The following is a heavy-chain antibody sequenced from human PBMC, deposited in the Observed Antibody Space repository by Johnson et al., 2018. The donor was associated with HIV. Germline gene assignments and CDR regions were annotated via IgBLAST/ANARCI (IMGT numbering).Heavy chain of an antibody. J-gene: IGHJ3*02. CDR2: ISYDGSNK. D-gene: IGHD5-12*01. Sequence: QVQLVESGGGLVQPGGSLRLSCAASGFTFNSYAMHCVRQAPGKGLEWVAIISYDGSNKYYADSVKGRFTISRDNSKNTLYLQMNSLRAEDTAVYYCVSPLGGYDYYAAFDIWGQGTMVTVSS. CDR3: VSPLGGYDYYAAFDI. V-gene: IGHV3-30-3*01. CDR1: GFTFNSYA.